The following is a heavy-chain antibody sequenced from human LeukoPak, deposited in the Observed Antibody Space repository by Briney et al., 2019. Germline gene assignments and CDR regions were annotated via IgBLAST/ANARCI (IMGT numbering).Heavy chain of an antibody. D-gene: IGHD5-18*01. J-gene: IGHJ6*03. V-gene: IGHV3-53*05. CDR3: AKETQDTAMDPQDYYYYMDV. Sequence: GGSLRLSCAASGFTVSRNYMSWVRQAPGKGLEWVSVLYSDGSTYHADSVKGRFTISRDNSKNTLYLQMNSLRAEDTAVYYCAKETQDTAMDPQDYYYYMDVWGKGTTVTISS. CDR2: LYSDGST. CDR1: GFTVSRNY.